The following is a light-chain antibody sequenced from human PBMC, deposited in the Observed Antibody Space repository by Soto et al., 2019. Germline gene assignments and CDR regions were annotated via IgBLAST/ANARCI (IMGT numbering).Light chain of an antibody. Sequence: EIVMTQSPATLSVSPGERATLSCRGSQSVSSNLAWYQQKPGQAPRLLIYDTSTRATDVPARFSGSGSGTEFTLTISSLQSEDFGVYYCQQCNNWPLSITFGQGTRLEIK. J-gene: IGKJ5*01. CDR1: QSVSSN. CDR2: DTS. V-gene: IGKV3-15*01. CDR3: QQCNNWPLSIT.